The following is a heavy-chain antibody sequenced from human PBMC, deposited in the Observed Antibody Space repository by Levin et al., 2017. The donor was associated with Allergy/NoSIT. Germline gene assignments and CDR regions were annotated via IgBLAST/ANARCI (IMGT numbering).Heavy chain of an antibody. CDR3: ARGGRITMVRGLRGPPYYFDY. J-gene: IGHJ4*02. Sequence: SQTLSLTCAVYGGSFSGYYWSWIRQPPGKGLEWIGEINHSGSTNYNPSLKSRVTISVDTSKNQFSLKLSSVTAADTAVYYCARGGRITMVRGLRGPPYYFDYWGQGTLVTVSS. CDR2: INHSGST. D-gene: IGHD3-10*01. CDR1: GGSFSGYY. V-gene: IGHV4-34*01.